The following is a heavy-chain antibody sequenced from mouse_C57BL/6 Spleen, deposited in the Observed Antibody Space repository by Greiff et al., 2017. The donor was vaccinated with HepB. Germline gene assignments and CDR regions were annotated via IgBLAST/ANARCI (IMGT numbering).Heavy chain of an antibody. CDR1: GYAFSSSW. Sequence: QVQLQQSGPELVKPGASVKISCKASGYAFSSSWMNWVKQRPGKGLEWIGRIYPGDGDTNYNGKFKGKATLTADKSSSTAYMQLSSLTSEDSAVYFCARPDGSSPAWFAYWGQGTLVTVSA. J-gene: IGHJ3*01. V-gene: IGHV1-82*01. CDR3: ARPDGSSPAWFAY. D-gene: IGHD1-1*01. CDR2: IYPGDGDT.